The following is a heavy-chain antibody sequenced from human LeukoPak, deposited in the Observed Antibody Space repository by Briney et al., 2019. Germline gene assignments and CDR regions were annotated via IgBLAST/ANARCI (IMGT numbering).Heavy chain of an antibody. J-gene: IGHJ6*02. CDR2: INHNGNVN. D-gene: IGHD3-16*01. Sequence: GGSLRLSCAASGFTFSSYWMNWARQAPGKGLEWVASINHNGNVNYYVDSVKGRFTISRDNAKNALYLQMSNLRAEDTAVYFGARGGGLDVWGQGATVTVSS. CDR3: ARGGGLDV. V-gene: IGHV3-7*03. CDR1: GFTFSSYW.